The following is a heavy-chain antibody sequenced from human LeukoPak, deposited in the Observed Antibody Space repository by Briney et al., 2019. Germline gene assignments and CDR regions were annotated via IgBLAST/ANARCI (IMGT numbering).Heavy chain of an antibody. V-gene: IGHV1-18*01. D-gene: IGHD2-8*01. CDR2: ISAYNGNR. CDR1: GYTFTNYG. Sequence: GPVKVSYKAAGYTFTNYGISWGRQAPGQGLEGMGGISAYNGNRKYAQKIQGRVTMTTATSTTTAYMELRSLRYDDTAVYYCAREEGVLMVYDSYYGMDVWGQGTTVIVSS. J-gene: IGHJ6*02. CDR3: AREEGVLMVYDSYYGMDV.